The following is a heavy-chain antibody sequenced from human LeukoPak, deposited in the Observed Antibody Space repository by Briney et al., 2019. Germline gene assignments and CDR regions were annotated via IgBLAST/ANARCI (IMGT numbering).Heavy chain of an antibody. D-gene: IGHD3-22*01. CDR1: GYTFTSYG. CDR3: ARAENYYESSGYFDY. J-gene: IGHJ4*02. CDR2: ISAYNGNT. Sequence: ASVKVSCKASGYTFTSYGISRVRQAPGQGLGLMGWISAYNGNTNYAQNLKGRVPMTTDTSTSTAYMELRSLRSDDTAVYYCARAENYYESSGYFDYWGQGTLVTVSS. V-gene: IGHV1-18*01.